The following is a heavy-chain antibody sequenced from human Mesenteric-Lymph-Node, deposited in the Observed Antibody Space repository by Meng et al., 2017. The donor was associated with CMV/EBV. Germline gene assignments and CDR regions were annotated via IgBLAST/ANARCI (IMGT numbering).Heavy chain of an antibody. CDR2: KRFDGSK. CDR3: ARANKPRYGRSASCYSDYYYGMDV. J-gene: IGHJ6*02. Sequence: GESLKISCAASGFSFSDYGVHWVRQAPGKGLEWVAFKRFDGSKFYLDSVKGRFTISRDNSKNTLYFQMNSLRAEDTAVYYCARANKPRYGRSASCYSDYYYGMDVWGQGTTVTVSS. CDR1: GFSFSDYG. V-gene: IGHV3-30*02. D-gene: IGHD2-2*02.